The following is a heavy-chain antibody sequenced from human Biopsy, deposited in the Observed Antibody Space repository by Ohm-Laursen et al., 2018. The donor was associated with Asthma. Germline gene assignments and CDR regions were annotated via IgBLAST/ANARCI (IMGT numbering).Heavy chain of an antibody. V-gene: IGHV3-30*18. CDR1: GFSFSNYG. Sequence: SLRLSCAASGFSFSNYGMHWVRQAPGKGLDWVAVISFDGTNRNYTDSVKGRLTISRDNSRNTLHLEMSSLRAEDTAVYFCAKEVFPGWELRRGPDSWGQGTLVTVSS. D-gene: IGHD1-26*01. CDR3: AKEVFPGWELRRGPDS. J-gene: IGHJ4*02. CDR2: ISFDGTNR.